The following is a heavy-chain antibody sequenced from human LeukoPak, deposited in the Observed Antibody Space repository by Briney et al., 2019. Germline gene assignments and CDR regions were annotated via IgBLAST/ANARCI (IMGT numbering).Heavy chain of an antibody. CDR3: AKDPPPDYYDSSGPFDY. CDR2: ISGSGGST. D-gene: IGHD3-22*01. CDR1: GFTFSSYA. V-gene: IGHV3-23*01. J-gene: IGHJ4*02. Sequence: GGSLRLSCAASGFTFSSYAMSWVRQAPGKGLEWVSAISGSGGSTYYADSVKGRFTISRDNSKNTLYLQMNSLRAEDTAVYYCAKDPPPDYYDSSGPFDYWGQGTLVTVSS.